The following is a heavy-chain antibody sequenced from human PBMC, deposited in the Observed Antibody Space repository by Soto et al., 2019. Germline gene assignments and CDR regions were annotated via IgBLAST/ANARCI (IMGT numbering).Heavy chain of an antibody. CDR3: ARGAVTTEDY. J-gene: IGHJ4*02. CDR1: GGSISSGGYY. V-gene: IGHV4-31*03. Sequence: SETLSLTCTVSGGSISSGGYYWSWIRQHPGKGLEWIGYIIYTGSTYYNPSLESRVTISVDTSKNQFSLNLSSVTAADTAVYYCARGAVTTEDYWGQGTLVTVS. CDR2: IIYTGST. D-gene: IGHD4-17*01.